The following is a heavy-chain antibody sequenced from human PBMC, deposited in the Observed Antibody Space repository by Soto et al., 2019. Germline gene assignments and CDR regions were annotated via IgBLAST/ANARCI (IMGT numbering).Heavy chain of an antibody. J-gene: IGHJ4*02. V-gene: IGHV1-3*01. D-gene: IGHD3-22*01. Sequence: QVQLVQSGAEVKKPGASVKVSCKASGYTFTSYAMHWVRQAPGQRLEWMGWINAGNGNTKYSQKFQGRVTITRDTXXXXXXXXXXXLRSEDTAVYYCARSSGYYYVDYWGQGTLVTVSS. CDR3: ARSSGYYYVDY. CDR1: GYTFTSYA. CDR2: INAGNGNT.